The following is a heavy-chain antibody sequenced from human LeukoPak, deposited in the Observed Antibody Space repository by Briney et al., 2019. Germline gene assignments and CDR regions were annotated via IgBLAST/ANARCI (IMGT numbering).Heavy chain of an antibody. V-gene: IGHV4-39*01. Sequence: SETLSLTCTVSGGSISSSSYYWGWIRQPPGKGLEWIGSIYYSGSTYYNPSLKSRVTTSVDTSKNQFSLKLSSVTAADTAVYYCARHGASSGYDAFDIWGQGTMVTVSS. CDR3: ARHGASSGYDAFDI. CDR2: IYYSGST. J-gene: IGHJ3*02. D-gene: IGHD3-22*01. CDR1: GGSISSSSYY.